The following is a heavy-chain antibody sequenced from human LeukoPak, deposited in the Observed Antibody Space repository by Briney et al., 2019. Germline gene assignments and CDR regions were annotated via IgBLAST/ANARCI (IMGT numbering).Heavy chain of an antibody. J-gene: IGHJ4*02. D-gene: IGHD5-12*01. CDR3: ARDIGSGYDI. Sequence: SETLSLTCTVSGGSISSYYWSWIRQPPGKGLEWIGYIYYSGSTDYNPSLKSRVTISVDTSKNQFSLKLSSVTAADTAVYYCARDIGSGYDIWGQGTLVTVSS. CDR2: IYYSGST. CDR1: GGSISSYY. V-gene: IGHV4-59*01.